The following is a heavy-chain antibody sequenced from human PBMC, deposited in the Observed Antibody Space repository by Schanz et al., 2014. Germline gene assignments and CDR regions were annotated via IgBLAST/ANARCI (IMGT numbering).Heavy chain of an antibody. CDR3: TRGGYSYALSAFDI. CDR2: ISPYNGNT. D-gene: IGHD5-18*01. J-gene: IGHJ3*02. Sequence: QVQLVQSGAEVKKPGASVRVSCKVSGYAFTTYGISWVRQAPGQGLEWMGWISPYNGNTNYAQKLQGRVTMTTDTSTGTAYMELRSLRSDDTALYYCTRGGYSYALSAFDIWGQGTMVTVSS. V-gene: IGHV1-18*01. CDR1: GYAFTTYG.